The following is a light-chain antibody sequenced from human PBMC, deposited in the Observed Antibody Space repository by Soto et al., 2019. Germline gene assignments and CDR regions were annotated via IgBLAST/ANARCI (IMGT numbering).Light chain of an antibody. J-gene: IGKJ1*01. CDR1: QSVSSSY. CDR3: HQYGSSPWT. CDR2: AAS. V-gene: IGKV3-20*01. Sequence: EIVLTQSPGTLSLSPGERATLSCRASQSVSSSYLAWYQQKPGQAPRLLIYAASSRATGIPDRFSGSGSGTDFTLTISRLEPEDFAVYSCHQYGSSPWTFGQGTKVEIK.